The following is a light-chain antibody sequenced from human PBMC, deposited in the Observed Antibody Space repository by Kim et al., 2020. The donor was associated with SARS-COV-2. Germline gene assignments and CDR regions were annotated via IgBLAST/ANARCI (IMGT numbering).Light chain of an antibody. CDR1: GSDMGTYNY. J-gene: IGLJ3*02. Sequence: GHAITIACTGTGSDMGTYNYVSWYQQHPGKAPKLVIYDVSKRPSGVSDRFSGSKSANTASLTISGLQAADEADYYCSSYTRSTTWVFGGGTKVTVL. CDR2: DVS. V-gene: IGLV2-14*03. CDR3: SSYTRSTTWV.